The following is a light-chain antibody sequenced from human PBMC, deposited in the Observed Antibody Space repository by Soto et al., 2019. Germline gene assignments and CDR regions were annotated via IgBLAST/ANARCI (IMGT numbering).Light chain of an antibody. CDR3: QQLNSYLALT. CDR2: AAS. CDR1: QGISSY. V-gene: IGKV1-9*01. Sequence: DIQLTQSPSFLSASVGDRVTITCRARQGISSYFAWYQQKPGKAPKLLIYAASTLQSGVPSRFSGSGSGTEFTLTICSLQPEDFATYYCQQLNSYLALTFGGGTKVEIK. J-gene: IGKJ4*01.